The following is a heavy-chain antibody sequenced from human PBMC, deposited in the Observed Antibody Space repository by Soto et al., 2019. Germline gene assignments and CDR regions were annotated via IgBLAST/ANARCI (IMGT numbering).Heavy chain of an antibody. V-gene: IGHV3-23*01. CDR1: GFTFSIYS. CDR2: ISVSGCSR. Sequence: PXGSLRVSSPASGFTFSIYSMSWVRQAPGKGLEWVSAISVSGCSRYYADSVKGRFTISRDNSKNTLYLQMNSLRAEDTAVYYCAKEGHVTGYSSSWYSLVKSYGPPPGLSYFAYWGQGTLVTV. D-gene: IGHD6-13*01. CDR3: AKEGHVTGYSSSWYSLVKSYGPPPGLSYFAY. J-gene: IGHJ4*02.